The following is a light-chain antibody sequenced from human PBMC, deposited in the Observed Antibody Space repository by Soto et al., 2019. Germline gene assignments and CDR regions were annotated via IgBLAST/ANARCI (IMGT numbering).Light chain of an antibody. V-gene: IGKV1-5*03. J-gene: IGKJ1*01. CDR1: QSINNY. Sequence: DIQMTQSPSTLSASVGDRVTITCRASQSINNYLAWYQQKPGKAPKLLIYKASSLESGVPSRFSGSGSGTEFTLTISRLQPDDVATYYCQHYHSSPWTFGQGTKVEIK. CDR2: KAS. CDR3: QHYHSSPWT.